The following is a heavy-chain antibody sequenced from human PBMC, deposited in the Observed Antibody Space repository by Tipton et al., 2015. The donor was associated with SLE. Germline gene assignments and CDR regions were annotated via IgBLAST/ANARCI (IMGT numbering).Heavy chain of an antibody. CDR1: GGSISSHY. D-gene: IGHD3-9*01. V-gene: IGHV4-4*08. J-gene: IGHJ3*02. CDR3: FLRYFDWLFSDAFDI. Sequence: TLSLTCTVPGGSISSHYWSWIRQPPGKGLEWIGYIYTSGSTNYNPSLKIRVTISVDTSKNQFSLKLSSVTAADTAVYYCFLRYFDWLFSDAFDIWGQGTMVTVSS. CDR2: IYTSGST.